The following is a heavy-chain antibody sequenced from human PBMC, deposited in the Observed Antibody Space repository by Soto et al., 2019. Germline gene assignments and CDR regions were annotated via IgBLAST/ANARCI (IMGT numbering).Heavy chain of an antibody. V-gene: IGHV3-23*01. CDR2: ISGSGGRS. CDR3: AKAYFVWSSEQPYYFDY. Sequence: EVQLLDSGGGLVQPGGSLRLSCAASGFTFSNYAMTWVRQGPGKGLEWVSGISGSGGRSYYADSVKGRFTISRDNSKSTLYLQMNSLTAEDTAVYYCAKAYFVWSSEQPYYFDYWGQGTLVTDSS. CDR1: GFTFSNYA. J-gene: IGHJ4*02. D-gene: IGHD3-16*01.